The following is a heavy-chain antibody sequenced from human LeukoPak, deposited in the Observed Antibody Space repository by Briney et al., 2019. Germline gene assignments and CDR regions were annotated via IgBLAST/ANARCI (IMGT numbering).Heavy chain of an antibody. CDR3: ASEPREFMVRGVIFYYYMDV. CDR1: GGSFSGYY. D-gene: IGHD3-10*01. J-gene: IGHJ6*03. V-gene: IGHV4-34*01. Sequence: SETLSLTCAVYGGSFSGYYWSWIRQPPGKGLEWIGEINHSGSTNYNPSLKSRVTISADTSKNQFSLKLSSVTAADTAVYYCASEPREFMVRGVIFYYYMDVWGKGTTVTISS. CDR2: INHSGST.